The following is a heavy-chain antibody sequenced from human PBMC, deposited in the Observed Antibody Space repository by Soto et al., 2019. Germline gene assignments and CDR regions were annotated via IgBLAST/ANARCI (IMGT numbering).Heavy chain of an antibody. V-gene: IGHV4-39*02. Sequence: QLQLQESGPGLVKPSETLSLTCTVSGDSISSSPYYWGWIRQPPGKGLEWIGSIFYSGSTYYNPSXRXXATISVATSKNRFSLTLSSVPAADPAVYYCASLWFGVGPDYWGQGTLVTVSS. D-gene: IGHD3-10*01. CDR2: IFYSGST. CDR1: GDSISSSPYY. CDR3: ASLWFGVGPDY. J-gene: IGHJ4*02.